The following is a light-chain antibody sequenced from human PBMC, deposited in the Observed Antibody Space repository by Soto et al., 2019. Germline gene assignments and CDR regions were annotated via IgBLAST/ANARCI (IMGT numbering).Light chain of an antibody. CDR3: AAWDDSLSGPVV. CDR1: SSNIGSNY. V-gene: IGLV1-47*01. J-gene: IGLJ2*01. Sequence: QSVLTQPPSASGTPGQRVTISCSGSSSNIGSNYVYWYQHLPGTAPKLLIYRNNQRPSGVPDRFSGSKSGTSASLAISGLRSVDEADYYCAAWDDSLSGPVVFGGGTKLTVL. CDR2: RNN.